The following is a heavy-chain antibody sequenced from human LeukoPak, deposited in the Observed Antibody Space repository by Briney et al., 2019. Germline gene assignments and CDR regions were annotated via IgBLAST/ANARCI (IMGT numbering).Heavy chain of an antibody. CDR1: GYTFTSYA. D-gene: IGHD5-12*01. CDR2: INAGNGNT. Sequence: ASVKVSCKASGYTFTSYAMHWVRQAPGQRHEWMGWINAGNGNTKYSQKFQGRVTITRDTSASTAYMELSSLRSEDTAVYYCARDRRWSGYDYGLNNWWFDPWGQGTLVTVSS. CDR3: ARDRRWSGYDYGLNNWWFDP. J-gene: IGHJ5*02. V-gene: IGHV1-3*01.